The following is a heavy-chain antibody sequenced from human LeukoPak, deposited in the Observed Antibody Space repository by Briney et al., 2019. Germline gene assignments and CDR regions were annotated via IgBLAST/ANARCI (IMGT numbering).Heavy chain of an antibody. CDR1: GYTFTSYG. J-gene: IGHJ6*02. CDR3: ARETYYDFWSGYSGRYYYGMDV. CDR2: ISAYNGNT. D-gene: IGHD3-3*01. Sequence: ASVKVSCKASGYTFTSYGISWVRQAPGQGLEWMGWISAYNGNTNYAQKLQGRVTMTTDTSTSTAYMELRSLRSDDTAVYYCARETYYDFWSGYSGRYYYGMDVWGQGTTVTVSS. V-gene: IGHV1-18*01.